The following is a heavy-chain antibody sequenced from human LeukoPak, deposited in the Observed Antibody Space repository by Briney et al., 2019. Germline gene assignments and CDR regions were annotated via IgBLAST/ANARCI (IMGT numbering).Heavy chain of an antibody. CDR2: IGGSGEMT. CDR3: ARGSAVTSFEGRH. CDR1: GFTFSSCG. J-gene: IGHJ4*02. V-gene: IGHV3-23*01. D-gene: IGHD4-17*01. Sequence: GGSLRLSCAVSGFTFSSCGMTWVRQAPGKGLEWVSGIGGSGEMTNYADSVKGRFTISRDNSKNTLYLQMNSLRPEDTALYYCARGSAVTSFEGRHWGQGTLVTVSS.